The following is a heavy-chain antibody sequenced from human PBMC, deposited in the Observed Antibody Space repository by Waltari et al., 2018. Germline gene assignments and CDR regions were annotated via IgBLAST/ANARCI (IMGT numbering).Heavy chain of an antibody. D-gene: IGHD6-13*01. V-gene: IGHV4-31*03. CDR1: GGSISSGGYY. J-gene: IGHJ4*02. CDR2: IYYSGST. Sequence: QVQLQESGPGLVTPSQPLSLTCTVSGGSISSGGYYWLWIRQHQGKGLEWIGYIYYSGSTYYNPSLKSRVTVSVDTSKNQFSLKLSSVTAADTAVYYCARASSSHNNPFDYWGQGTLVTVSS. CDR3: ARASSSHNNPFDY.